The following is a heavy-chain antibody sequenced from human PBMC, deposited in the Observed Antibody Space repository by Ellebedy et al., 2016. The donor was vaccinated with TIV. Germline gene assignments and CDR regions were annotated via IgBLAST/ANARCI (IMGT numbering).Heavy chain of an antibody. V-gene: IGHV3-23*01. CDR2: ISGSGGGT. Sequence: GESLKISCATSGFTFYSHDVNWVRQAPGRGLEWVSTISGSGGGTYYTDSVKGRFTISRDNSKNTLYLQMNSLSAGDTAIYYCARLRYFGSGSYSDYWGQGTLVTVSS. J-gene: IGHJ4*02. D-gene: IGHD3-10*01. CDR1: GFTFYSHD. CDR3: ARLRYFGSGSYSDY.